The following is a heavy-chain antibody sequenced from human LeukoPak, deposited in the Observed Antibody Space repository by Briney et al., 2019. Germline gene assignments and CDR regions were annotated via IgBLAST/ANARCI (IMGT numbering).Heavy chain of an antibody. D-gene: IGHD4-11*01. V-gene: IGHV3-48*01. J-gene: IGHJ6*03. CDR3: ASFQNSYYYYMDV. CDR2: ISSSSSTI. Sequence: GGSLRLSCAASGFTFSSYSMNWVRQAPGKGLEWVSYISSSSSTIYYADSVKGRFTISRDNAKNSLYLQMNSLRAEDTAVYYCASFQNSYYYYMDVWGKGTTVTVSS. CDR1: GFTFSSYS.